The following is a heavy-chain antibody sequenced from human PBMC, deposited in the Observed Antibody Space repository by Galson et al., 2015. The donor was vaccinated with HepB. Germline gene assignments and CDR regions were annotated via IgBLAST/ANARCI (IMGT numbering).Heavy chain of an antibody. Sequence: TLSLTCTVSGGSISSGGYYWSWIRQHPGKGLEWIGYIYYSGSTYYNPSLKSRVTISVDTSKNQFSLKLSSVTAADTAVYYCARGPLGGWMDDYIWGSALGYFDYWGQGTLVTVSS. CDR1: GGSISSGGYY. CDR3: ARGPLGGWMDDYIWGSALGYFDY. CDR2: IYYSGST. J-gene: IGHJ4*02. V-gene: IGHV4-31*03. D-gene: IGHD3-16*01.